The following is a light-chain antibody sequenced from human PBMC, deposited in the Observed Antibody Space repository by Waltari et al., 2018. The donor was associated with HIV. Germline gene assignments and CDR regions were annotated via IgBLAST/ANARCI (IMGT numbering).Light chain of an antibody. Sequence: IVMTQSPATLSVSPGETATLSCRASQSVRYNVAWYQQKPGQAPRLLIYDASSRASGLPARFSGSGSGTEFTLTISSLQSEDFASYYCQQYNYWPPETFGQGTKLEMK. CDR1: QSVRYN. CDR3: QQYNYWPPET. J-gene: IGKJ2*01. V-gene: IGKV3-15*01. CDR2: DAS.